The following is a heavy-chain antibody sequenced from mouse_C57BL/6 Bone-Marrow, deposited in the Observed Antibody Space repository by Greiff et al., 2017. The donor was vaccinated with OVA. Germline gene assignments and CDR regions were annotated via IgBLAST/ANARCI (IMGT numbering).Heavy chain of an antibody. CDR2: INPNNGGT. CDR1: GYTFTDYY. Sequence: EVQLQQSGPELVKPGASVKISCKASGYTFTDYYMNWVKQSHGKSLEWIGDINPNNGGTSYNQKFKGKATLTVDKSSSTAYMELRSLTSEDSAVYYCAKGRLSYYFDYWGQGTTLTVSS. CDR3: AKGRLSYYFDY. D-gene: IGHD2-4*01. V-gene: IGHV1-26*01. J-gene: IGHJ2*01.